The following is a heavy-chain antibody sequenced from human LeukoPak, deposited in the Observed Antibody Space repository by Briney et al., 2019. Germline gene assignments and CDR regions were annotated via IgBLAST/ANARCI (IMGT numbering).Heavy chain of an antibody. D-gene: IGHD3-22*01. CDR1: GGSISSGAYY. Sequence: SETLSLTCTVSGGSISSGAYYWSWIRQHPGKGLEWIGYIYYSGGTYYNPSLKSRVTMSVDTSKNQFSLNLSSVTAADTAVYYCARSGYKYGDAFEIWGQGTMVTVSS. CDR2: IYYSGGT. CDR3: ARSGYKYGDAFEI. V-gene: IGHV4-31*03. J-gene: IGHJ3*02.